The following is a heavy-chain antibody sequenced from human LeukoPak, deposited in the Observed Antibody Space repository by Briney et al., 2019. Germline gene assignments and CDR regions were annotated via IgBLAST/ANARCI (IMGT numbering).Heavy chain of an antibody. V-gene: IGHV3-21*01. CDR2: ISSSSSSI. J-gene: IGHJ4*02. CDR1: GFTFSSYS. D-gene: IGHD6-13*01. CDR3: ARTATDTGEFDY. Sequence: GGSLRLSCAASGFTFSSYSMSWVRQAPGKGLECVSSISSSSSSIYYADSVKGRYTISRDDAKNSLYLQMNSLRAEDTAVYYCARTATDTGEFDYWGQGTLVTVSS.